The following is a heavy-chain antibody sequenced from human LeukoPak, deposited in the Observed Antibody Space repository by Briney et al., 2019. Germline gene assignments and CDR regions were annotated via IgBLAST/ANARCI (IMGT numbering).Heavy chain of an antibody. J-gene: IGHJ3*02. D-gene: IGHD6-13*01. CDR3: ARDWVAASSFDI. CDR2: ISYDGSNK. V-gene: IGHV3-30*03. Sequence: GGSLRLSCAASGFTFSSYGMHWVRQAPGKGLEWVAAISYDGSNKFYAGSVKGRFTISRDNSKNTLYLQMNSLRAEDTAVYYCARDWVAASSFDIWGQGTMVTVSS. CDR1: GFTFSSYG.